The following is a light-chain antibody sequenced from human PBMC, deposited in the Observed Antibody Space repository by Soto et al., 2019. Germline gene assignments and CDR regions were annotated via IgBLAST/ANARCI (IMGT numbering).Light chain of an antibody. Sequence: QSVLTQPPSASGTPGQRVTISCSGSSCNIGSNYVYWYQQLPGTAPKLLIYRNNQRPSGVPDRFSGSKSGTSASLAISGLRSEDEADYYCAAWDDSLSAFYVFGTGTKVTVL. J-gene: IGLJ1*01. V-gene: IGLV1-47*01. CDR3: AAWDDSLSAFYV. CDR2: RNN. CDR1: SCNIGSNY.